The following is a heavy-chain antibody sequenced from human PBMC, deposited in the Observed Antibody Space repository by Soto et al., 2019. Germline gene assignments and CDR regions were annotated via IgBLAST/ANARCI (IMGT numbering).Heavy chain of an antibody. CDR1: GGSISSSSYY. CDR3: ARQGRHPLWGIAAAGGLGC. Sequence: QLQLQESGPGLVKPSETLSLTCTVSGGSISSSSYYWGWIRQPPGKGLEWIGSIYYSGSTYYNPSLKSRVTISVDTTNTQSSLQLTSVTAADTAVYSCARQGRHPLWGIAAAGGLGCWGQGTLVTVSS. D-gene: IGHD6-13*01. V-gene: IGHV4-39*01. CDR2: IYYSGST. J-gene: IGHJ4*02.